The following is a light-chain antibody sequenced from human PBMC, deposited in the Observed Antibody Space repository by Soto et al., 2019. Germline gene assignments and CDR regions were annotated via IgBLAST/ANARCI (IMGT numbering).Light chain of an antibody. CDR3: SSYTTSSTYV. CDR2: GVT. Sequence: QSALTQPASVSGSPGQSITLSCTGTSSDIGRYDYVSWHQQQPGKAPKLIIHGVTHRPSGVSIRFAGSKSANTASLTISGLQAEDEAYYFCSSYTTSSTYVFGSGTKVTV. CDR1: SSDIGRYDY. J-gene: IGLJ1*01. V-gene: IGLV2-14*01.